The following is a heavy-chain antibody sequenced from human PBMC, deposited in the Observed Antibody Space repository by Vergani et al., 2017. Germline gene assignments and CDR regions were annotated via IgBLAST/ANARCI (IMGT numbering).Heavy chain of an antibody. CDR2: LSASDRRT. CDR3: AKVGRSEVAGTFGAFDS. D-gene: IGHD6-19*01. J-gene: IGHJ4*02. CDR1: GFTFIMHA. Sequence: VQLLESGGDLVQPGGSLRLSCAASGFTFIMHAMSWVRQAPGKGLEWVSTLSASDRRTHYADSVKGRFTISRDNSKNPLFLHMKSLRPEDTAVYYCAKVGRSEVAGTFGAFDSWGRGTLVTCAS. V-gene: IGHV3-23*01.